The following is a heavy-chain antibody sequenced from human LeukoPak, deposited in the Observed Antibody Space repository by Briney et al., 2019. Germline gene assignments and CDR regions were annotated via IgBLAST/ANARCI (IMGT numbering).Heavy chain of an antibody. CDR3: ATISGNFDYLDY. Sequence: GGSLRLSCAASGFIFSSYAMSWVRQAPGKGLEWVSGISSSGGATYSAESVKGRFTISRDNSKNTLYLQMNSLRVDDTAVYYCATISGNFDYLDYWGQGTQVTVSS. V-gene: IGHV3-23*01. CDR1: GFIFSSYA. D-gene: IGHD1-26*01. J-gene: IGHJ4*02. CDR2: ISSSGGAT.